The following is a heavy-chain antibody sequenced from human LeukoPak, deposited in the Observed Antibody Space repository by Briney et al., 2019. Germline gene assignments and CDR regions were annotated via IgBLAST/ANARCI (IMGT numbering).Heavy chain of an antibody. CDR3: ARDPTTMVVNDGY. J-gene: IGHJ4*02. D-gene: IGHD4-23*01. Sequence: ASVKVSCKASGYTFTGYYMHWVRQAPGQGLEWMGRINPNSGGTNYAQKFQGRVTMTRDTSISTAYMELSRLRSDDTAVYYCARDPTTMVVNDGYWGQGTLVTVSS. V-gene: IGHV1-2*06. CDR2: INPNSGGT. CDR1: GYTFTGYY.